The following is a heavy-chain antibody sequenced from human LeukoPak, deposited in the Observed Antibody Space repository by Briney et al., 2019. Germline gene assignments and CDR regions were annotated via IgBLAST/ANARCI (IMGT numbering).Heavy chain of an antibody. CDR3: ARIRGGSSTWTRDAFDI. D-gene: IGHD1-26*01. V-gene: IGHV2-70*11. J-gene: IGHJ3*02. Sequence: SGPALVKPTQTRTLTCTFSGFSRSTSGMCVSWIRQPPGKALEWLARIDWDDDKYYSTSLKTRLTISKDTSKNQVVLTMTNMDPVDTATYYCARIRGGSSTWTRDAFDIWGQGTMVTVSS. CDR1: GFSRSTSGMC. CDR2: IDWDDDK.